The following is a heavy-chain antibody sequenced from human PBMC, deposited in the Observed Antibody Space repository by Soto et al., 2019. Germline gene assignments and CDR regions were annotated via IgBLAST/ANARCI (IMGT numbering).Heavy chain of an antibody. J-gene: IGHJ4*02. CDR1: GFTFSSYW. Sequence: PGGSLRLSCAASGFTFSSYWMSWVRQAPGKGLEWVSAISGSGGDTYYADSVKGRFTISRDNSKNTLYLQMNSLRAEDTAVYYCAKDDPYSSGAGVCWGQGTLVTVSS. CDR2: ISGSGGDT. V-gene: IGHV3-23*01. CDR3: AKDDPYSSGAGVC. D-gene: IGHD6-19*01.